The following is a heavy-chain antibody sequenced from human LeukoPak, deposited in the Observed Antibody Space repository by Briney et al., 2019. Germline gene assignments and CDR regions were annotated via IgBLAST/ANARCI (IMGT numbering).Heavy chain of an antibody. V-gene: IGHV1-2*02. CDR1: GYTFTGYY. D-gene: IGHD3-22*01. CDR3: ARAKVYDNSGGDVFDI. Sequence: GASVKVSCKASGYTFTGYYMHWVRQAPGQGLEWMGWIKPNSGDTNYAQKFQGRVTMTRDTSISTVYMELSRLRSDDTAVYYCARAKVYDNSGGDVFDIWGQGTMVTVSS. CDR2: IKPNSGDT. J-gene: IGHJ3*02.